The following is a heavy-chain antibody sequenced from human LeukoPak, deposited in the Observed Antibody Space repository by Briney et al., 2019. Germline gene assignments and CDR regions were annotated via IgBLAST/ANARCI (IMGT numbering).Heavy chain of an antibody. CDR3: ARDQGYYYYMDV. V-gene: IGHV3-7*01. CDR1: GFTFSSYW. Sequence: GGSLRLSCAASGFTFSSYWMSWVHQAPGKGLEWVANIKQDGSEKYYVDSVRGRFTISRDNAKNSLYLQMNSLRAEDTAVYYCARDQGYYYYMDVWGKGTTVTVSS. J-gene: IGHJ6*03. CDR2: IKQDGSEK.